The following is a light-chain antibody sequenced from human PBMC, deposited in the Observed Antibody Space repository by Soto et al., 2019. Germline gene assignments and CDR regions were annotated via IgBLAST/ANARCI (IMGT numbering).Light chain of an antibody. V-gene: IGKV3-15*01. CDR2: GAS. Sequence: EIVMTQSPATLSVSPGERATLSCRASQSVSSSLAWYQQKPGQAPRLLIYGASTRATGIPARFSGSGSGTEFTLTISSLQSEDFGSYYCQQYKSYPWTFGHGTKVDIK. J-gene: IGKJ1*01. CDR1: QSVSSS. CDR3: QQYKSYPWT.